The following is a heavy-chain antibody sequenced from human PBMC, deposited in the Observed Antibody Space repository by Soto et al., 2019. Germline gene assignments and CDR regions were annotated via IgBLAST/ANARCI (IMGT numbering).Heavy chain of an antibody. CDR3: ARDRNYYDFWSGYYYYGMDV. D-gene: IGHD3-3*01. Sequence: SETLSLTCTVSGGSISSYYWSWIRQPPGKGLEWIGYIYYSGSTNYNPSLKSRVTISVDTSKNQFSLKLSSVTAADTAVYYCARDRNYYDFWSGYYYYGMDVWGQGTTVTVSS. CDR1: GGSISSYY. V-gene: IGHV4-59*01. CDR2: IYYSGST. J-gene: IGHJ6*02.